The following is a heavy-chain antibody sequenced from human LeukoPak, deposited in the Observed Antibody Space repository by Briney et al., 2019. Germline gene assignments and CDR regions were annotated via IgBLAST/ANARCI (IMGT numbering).Heavy chain of an antibody. D-gene: IGHD6-13*01. CDR2: IYYSGNT. CDR3: ATESAAAGEYYYYMGV. V-gene: IGHV4-59*11. CDR1: GGSISRHY. J-gene: IGHJ6*03. Sequence: NPSETLSLTCTVSGGSISRHYWSWIRQPPGKGLEWIGYIYYSGNTNYNPSLKSRVSMSVDTSKNQFSLNLSSLTAADTAVYYCATESAAAGEYYYYMGVWGKGTTVTVSS.